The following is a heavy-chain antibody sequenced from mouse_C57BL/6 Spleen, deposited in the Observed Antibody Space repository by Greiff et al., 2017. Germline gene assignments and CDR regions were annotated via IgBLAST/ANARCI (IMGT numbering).Heavy chain of an antibody. D-gene: IGHD1-1*01. CDR1: GYTFTSYW. CDR3: ARDGSSYGAMDY. J-gene: IGHJ4*01. CDR2: IDPSDSYT. V-gene: IGHV1-59*01. Sequence: VQLQQPGAELVRPGTSVKLSCKASGYTFTSYWMHWVKQRPGQGLEWIGVIDPSDSYTNYNQKFKGKATLTVDTSSSTAYMQLSSLTSEDSAVYYCARDGSSYGAMDYWGQGTSVTVSS.